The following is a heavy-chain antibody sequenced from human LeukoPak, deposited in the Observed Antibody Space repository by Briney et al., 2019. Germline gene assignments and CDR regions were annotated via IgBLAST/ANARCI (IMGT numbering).Heavy chain of an antibody. D-gene: IGHD6-13*01. CDR1: GGSISSSNYY. CDR3: ARAVTSSSSWYKWVNWFDP. CDR2: VYYSGNA. J-gene: IGHJ5*02. Sequence: SETLSLTCTVSGGSISSSNYYWGWIRQPPGKGLECIGSVYYSGNAYYNPSLKSRVTISVDTSKNQFSLKLSSVTAADTAVYYCARAVTSSSSWYKWVNWFDPWGQGTLVTVSS. V-gene: IGHV4-39*07.